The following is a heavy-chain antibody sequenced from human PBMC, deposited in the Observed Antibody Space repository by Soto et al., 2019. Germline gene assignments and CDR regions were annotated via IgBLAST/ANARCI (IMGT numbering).Heavy chain of an antibody. J-gene: IGHJ6*02. CDR2: IKQDGSEK. Sequence: LRLSCAASGFTFSSYWMSWVRQAPGKGLEWVANIKQDGSEKYYVDSVKGRFTISRDNAKNSLYLQMNSLRAEDTAVYYCARETSPYCSSTSCYNTDYYYGMDVWGQGTTVTVSS. CDR3: ARETSPYCSSTSCYNTDYYYGMDV. D-gene: IGHD2-2*02. V-gene: IGHV3-7*03. CDR1: GFTFSSYW.